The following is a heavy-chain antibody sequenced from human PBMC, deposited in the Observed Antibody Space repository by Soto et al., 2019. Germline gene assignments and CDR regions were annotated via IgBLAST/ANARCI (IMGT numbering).Heavy chain of an antibody. D-gene: IGHD6-6*01. Sequence: GGSLRLSCAASGFTFSMFAMIWVRQAPGKGLEWVSSISGSIDRVYYADSVKGRFTISRDNSKKTVYLEMSSLRVEDTAVYYCAKSPSRAPYGMDVWGQGTTVTVSS. V-gene: IGHV3-23*01. CDR3: AKSPSRAPYGMDV. J-gene: IGHJ6*02. CDR2: ISGSIDRV. CDR1: GFTFSMFA.